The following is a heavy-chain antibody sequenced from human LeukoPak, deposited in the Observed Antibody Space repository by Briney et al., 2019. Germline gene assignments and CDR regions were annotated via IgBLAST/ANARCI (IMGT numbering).Heavy chain of an antibody. CDR2: IYYSGST. CDR1: GGSFSGYY. CDR3: ARAGSSRAAFDI. Sequence: SETLSLTCAVYGGSFSGYYWSWIRQPPGKGLEWIGYIYYSGSTNYNPSLKSRVTISVDTSKNQFSLKLSSVTAADTAVYYCARAGSSRAAFDIWGQGTMVTVSS. D-gene: IGHD6-6*01. J-gene: IGHJ3*02. V-gene: IGHV4-59*01.